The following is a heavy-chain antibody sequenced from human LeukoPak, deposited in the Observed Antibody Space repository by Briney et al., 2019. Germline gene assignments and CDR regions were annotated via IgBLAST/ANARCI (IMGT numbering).Heavy chain of an antibody. CDR2: INPNSGGS. CDR3: ARDIASITIFGVVIQDV. J-gene: IGHJ6*02. D-gene: IGHD3-3*01. Sequence: ASVKVSCKASGYTFTGYYMHWVRQAPGQGLEWMGWINPNSGGSNYAQKFQGRVTMTRDTSISTAYMELSRLRSDDTAVYYCARDIASITIFGVVIQDVWGQGTTVTVSS. V-gene: IGHV1-2*02. CDR1: GYTFTGYY.